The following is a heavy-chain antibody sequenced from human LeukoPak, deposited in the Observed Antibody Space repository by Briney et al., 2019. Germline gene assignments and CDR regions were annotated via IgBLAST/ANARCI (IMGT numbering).Heavy chain of an antibody. V-gene: IGHV3-21*01. D-gene: IGHD5-18*01. Sequence: GGSLRLSCAASGFTFSSYSMNWVRQAPGKGLEWVSSISSSSSYIYYADPVKGRFTISRDNAKNSLYLQMNSLRAEDTAVYYCARDGNTAMVEYYFDYWGQGTLVTVSS. CDR2: ISSSSSYI. J-gene: IGHJ4*02. CDR1: GFTFSSYS. CDR3: ARDGNTAMVEYYFDY.